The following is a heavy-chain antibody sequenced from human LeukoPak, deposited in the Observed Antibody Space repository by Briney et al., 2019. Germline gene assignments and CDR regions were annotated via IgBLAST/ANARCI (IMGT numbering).Heavy chain of an antibody. Sequence: EASVKVSCKASGYSFISYGINWVRQAPGQGLEWMGWISTYNGNTHYAQKLQGRVTMTTDTSTTTAYMELRSLRSDDTAVYYCTRDDPHSSGWDPDYWGQGTVVTVSS. CDR3: TRDDPHSSGWDPDY. D-gene: IGHD6-19*01. CDR1: GYSFISYG. V-gene: IGHV1-18*01. CDR2: ISTYNGNT. J-gene: IGHJ4*03.